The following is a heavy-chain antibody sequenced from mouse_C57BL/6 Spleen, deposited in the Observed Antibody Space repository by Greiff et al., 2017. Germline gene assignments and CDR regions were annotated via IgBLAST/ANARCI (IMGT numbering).Heavy chain of an antibody. CDR2: ISSGGSYT. CDR1: GFTFSSYG. Sequence: EVQVVESGGDLVKPGGSLKLSCAASGFTFSSYGMSWVRQTPDKRLEWVATISSGGSYTYYPDSVKGRFTISRDNAKNTLYLQMSSLKSEDTAMYYCARQRGSNFDYWGQGTTLTVSS. CDR3: ARQRGSNFDY. V-gene: IGHV5-6*01. J-gene: IGHJ2*01. D-gene: IGHD1-1*01.